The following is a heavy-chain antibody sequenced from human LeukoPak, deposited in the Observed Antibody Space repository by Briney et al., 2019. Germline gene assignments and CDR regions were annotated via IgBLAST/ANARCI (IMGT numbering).Heavy chain of an antibody. D-gene: IGHD3-16*01. CDR1: GGSMSNYY. CDR2: IYYSGST. CDR3: ARLRGIGNFDY. Sequence: SETLSLTCTVSGGSMSNYYWSWIRQPPGKGLEWIGYIYYSGSTNHKPSLKSRVTISVDTSKNQFSLKLTSVTAADTAVYYCARLRGIGNFDYWGQGTLVTVSS. J-gene: IGHJ4*02. V-gene: IGHV4-59*01.